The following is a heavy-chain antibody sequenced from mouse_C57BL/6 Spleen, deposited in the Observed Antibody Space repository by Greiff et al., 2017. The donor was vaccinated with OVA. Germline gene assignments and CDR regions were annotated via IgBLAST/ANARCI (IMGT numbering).Heavy chain of an antibody. CDR2: ISSGSSTI. D-gene: IGHD3-2*02. J-gene: IGHJ2*01. V-gene: IGHV5-17*01. CDR1: GFTFSDYG. CDR3: AREAQLRPYYFDY. Sequence: EVQLQESGGGLVKPGGSLKLSCAASGFTFSDYGMHWVRQAPEKGLEWVAYISSGSSTIYYADTVKGRFTISRDNAKNTLFLQMTSLRSEDTAMYYCAREAQLRPYYFDYWGQGTTLTVSS.